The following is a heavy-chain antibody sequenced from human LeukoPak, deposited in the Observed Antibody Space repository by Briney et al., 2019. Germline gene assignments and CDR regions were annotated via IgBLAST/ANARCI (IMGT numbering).Heavy chain of an antibody. Sequence: GGSLRLSCVASGFTFSDYEMHWIRQAPGKGLEWVSYITKTGASIYYAPSVRGRFTISRDNAKNSLYLQMNSLRAEDTALYYCARQVYCSSTSCYTKYYYYYMDVWGKGTTVTVSS. CDR3: ARQVYCSSTSCYTKYYYYYMDV. V-gene: IGHV3-48*03. CDR2: ITKTGASI. D-gene: IGHD2-2*02. CDR1: GFTFSDYE. J-gene: IGHJ6*03.